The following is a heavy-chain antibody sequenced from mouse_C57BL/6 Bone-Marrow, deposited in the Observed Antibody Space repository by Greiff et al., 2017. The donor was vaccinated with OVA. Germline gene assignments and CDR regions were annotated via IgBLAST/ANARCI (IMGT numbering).Heavy chain of an antibody. D-gene: IGHD1-1*01. J-gene: IGHJ3*01. CDR2: ISDGGSYT. V-gene: IGHV5-4*03. CDR1: GFTFSSYA. CDR3: ARGYYGSSAWFAY. Sequence: EVMLVESGGGLVKPGGSLKLSCAASGFTFSSYAMSWVRQTPEKRLEWVATISDGGSYTYYPDNVKGRFTISRDNAKNNLYLQMSHLQSEDTAMYYCARGYYGSSAWFAYWGQGTLVTVSA.